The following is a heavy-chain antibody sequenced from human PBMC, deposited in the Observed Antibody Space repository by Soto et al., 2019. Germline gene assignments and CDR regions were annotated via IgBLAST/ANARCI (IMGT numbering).Heavy chain of an antibody. Sequence: ASVKVSCKASGYTFTSYYMHWVRQAPGQGLEWMAIINPTGGSTSYAQKFQGRVTMTRDTFTSTVYMELTSLRSEDTAVYYCARDVGAVAVAGWYYFDYWGQGTLVTVSS. D-gene: IGHD6-19*01. J-gene: IGHJ4*02. CDR1: GYTFTSYY. V-gene: IGHV1-46*01. CDR3: ARDVGAVAVAGWYYFDY. CDR2: INPTGGST.